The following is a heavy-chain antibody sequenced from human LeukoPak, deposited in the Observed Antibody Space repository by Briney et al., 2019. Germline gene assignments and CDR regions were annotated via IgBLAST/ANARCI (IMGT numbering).Heavy chain of an antibody. CDR3: ARGIGSSWYYFDY. CDR1: GFTFSSYA. V-gene: IGHV3-30-3*01. J-gene: IGHJ4*02. CDR2: ISYDGSNK. D-gene: IGHD6-13*01. Sequence: PGRSLRLSCAASGFTFSSYAMHWVRQAPGKGLEWVAVISYDGSNKYYADSVKGRFTISRDNSKNTLYLQMNSLRAEDTAVYYCARGIGSSWYYFDYWGQGTLVTVSS.